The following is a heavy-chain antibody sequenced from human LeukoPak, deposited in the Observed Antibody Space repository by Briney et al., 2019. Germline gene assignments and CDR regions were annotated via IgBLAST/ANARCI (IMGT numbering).Heavy chain of an antibody. CDR1: GFTFSSYW. Sequence: GGSLRLSCAASGFTFSSYWMSWVRQAPGKGLEWVANIKQDGSEKYYVDSVKGRFTISRDNAKNSLYLQMNSLRAEDTAVYYCAREVPVSSSWYWGYYYYYMDVWGIGTTVTVSS. V-gene: IGHV3-7*01. J-gene: IGHJ6*03. D-gene: IGHD6-13*01. CDR3: AREVPVSSSWYWGYYYYYMDV. CDR2: IKQDGSEK.